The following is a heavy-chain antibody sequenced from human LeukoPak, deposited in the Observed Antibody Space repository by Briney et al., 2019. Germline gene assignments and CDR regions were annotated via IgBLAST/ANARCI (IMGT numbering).Heavy chain of an antibody. V-gene: IGHV3-7*03. CDR2: IKQDGSDK. CDR1: GFTFSSHW. D-gene: IGHD1-26*01. Sequence: GGSLRLSCAASGFTFSSHWMNWVRQAPGKGLEWVAKIKQDGSDKYYVDSVKGRFTIARDNAKNSLFLQMNSLRAEDTAVYYCAKGRIVGATRPFYFDYWGQGTLVTVSS. J-gene: IGHJ4*02. CDR3: AKGRIVGATRPFYFDY.